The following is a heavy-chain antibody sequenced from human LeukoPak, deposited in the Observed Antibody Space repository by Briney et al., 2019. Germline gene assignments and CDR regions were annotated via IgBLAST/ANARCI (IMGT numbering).Heavy chain of an antibody. D-gene: IGHD5-12*01. CDR1: GDSINNNNYY. CDR2: IYWDDDK. CDR3: VVDIVATGDY. Sequence: TLSLTCTVSGDSINNNNYYWGWIRQPPGKGLEWLALIYWDDDKRYSPSLKSRLTITKDTSKNQVVLTMTNMDPVDTATYYCVVDIVATGDYWGQGTLVTVSS. J-gene: IGHJ4*02. V-gene: IGHV2-5*02.